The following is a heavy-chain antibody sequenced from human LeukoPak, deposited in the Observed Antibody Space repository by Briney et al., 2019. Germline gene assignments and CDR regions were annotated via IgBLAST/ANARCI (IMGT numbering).Heavy chain of an antibody. Sequence: PGGSLRLSCAASGFTFISYAMTWVRQAPGKGLEWVSTISGAARSTNSADSVKGRFTISRDNSKNTVYLQMDSLRAEDTAVYYCAKGQHIVVVTAGVDYWGQGTLVTVSS. CDR1: GFTFISYA. J-gene: IGHJ4*02. CDR2: ISGAARST. D-gene: IGHD2-21*02. CDR3: AKGQHIVVVTAGVDY. V-gene: IGHV3-23*01.